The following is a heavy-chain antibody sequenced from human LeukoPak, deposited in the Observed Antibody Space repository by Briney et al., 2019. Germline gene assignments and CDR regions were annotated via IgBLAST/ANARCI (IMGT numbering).Heavy chain of an antibody. CDR3: ARDRGGLGATDY. Sequence: SETLSLTCTVSGGFISSGAYYWSWVRQPPGKGLEWIAYISYSGSTYYNPSLKSQVTISIDTSKNQFSLKLSSVTAADTAVYYCARDRGGLGATDYWGQGTLVTVSS. D-gene: IGHD1-26*01. J-gene: IGHJ4*02. CDR1: GGFISSGAYY. CDR2: ISYSGST. V-gene: IGHV4-30-4*08.